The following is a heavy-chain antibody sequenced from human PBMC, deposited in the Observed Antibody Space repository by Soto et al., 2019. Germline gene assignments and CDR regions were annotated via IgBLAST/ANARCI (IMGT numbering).Heavy chain of an antibody. Sequence: GGSLRLSCAASGFTFSDYYMSWIRQAPGKGLEWVSYISSSSSYTNYADSVKGRFTISRDNAKNSLYLQMNSLRAEDTAVYYCARTPYCSSTSCYRGWFDPWGQGTLLTVSS. CDR3: ARTPYCSSTSCYRGWFDP. D-gene: IGHD2-2*01. J-gene: IGHJ5*02. V-gene: IGHV3-11*06. CDR2: ISSSSSYT. CDR1: GFTFSDYY.